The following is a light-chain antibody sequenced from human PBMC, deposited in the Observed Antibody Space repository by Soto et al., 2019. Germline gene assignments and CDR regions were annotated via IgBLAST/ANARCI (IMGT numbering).Light chain of an antibody. CDR2: EVI. J-gene: IGLJ2*01. CDR1: SSDVSGYDY. Sequence: QSALTQPASVSGSPGQSTTISCTGTSSDVSGYDYVSWYQLHPGKAPKLLIYEVINRPSGVSNRFSGSKSGNTASLTISGLQAEDEADYYCSSYTTSFTVVFGGGTKLTVL. CDR3: SSYTTSFTVV. V-gene: IGLV2-14*01.